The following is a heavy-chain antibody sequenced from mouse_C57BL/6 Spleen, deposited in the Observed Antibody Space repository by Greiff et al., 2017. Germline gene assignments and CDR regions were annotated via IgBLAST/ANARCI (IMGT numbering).Heavy chain of an antibody. J-gene: IGHJ2*01. CDR1: GYAFSSSW. CDR2: IYPGDGDT. D-gene: IGHD1-1*01. V-gene: IGHV1-82*01. CDR3: ARTHYYGSRGYFDY. Sequence: QVQLQQSGPELVKPGASVKISCKASGYAFSSSWMNWVKQRPGKGLEWIGRIYPGDGDTNYNGKFTGKATLTADKSSSTAYMQLSSLTSEDSAVYFCARTHYYGSRGYFDYWGQGTTLTVSS.